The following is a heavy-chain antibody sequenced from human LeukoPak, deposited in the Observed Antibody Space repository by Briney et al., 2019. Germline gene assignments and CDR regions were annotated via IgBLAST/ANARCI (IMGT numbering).Heavy chain of an antibody. Sequence: GGSLRLSCAASGFTFSSYAMHWVRQAPGKGLEWVAVISYDGSNKYYADSVKGRFTISRDNSKNTLYLQMNSLRAEDTAVYYCARDEIVDAFDIWGQGTMVTVSS. CDR2: ISYDGSNK. D-gene: IGHD2-15*01. J-gene: IGHJ3*02. CDR1: GFTFSSYA. V-gene: IGHV3-30-3*01. CDR3: ARDEIVDAFDI.